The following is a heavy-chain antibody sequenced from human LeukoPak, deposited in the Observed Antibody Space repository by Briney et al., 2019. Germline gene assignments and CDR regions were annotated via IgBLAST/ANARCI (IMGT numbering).Heavy chain of an antibody. V-gene: IGHV3-48*02. CDR2: ISSSTTTI. J-gene: IGHJ4*02. CDR3: ARQVVAVAAPFDY. Sequence: GGSLRLSCAASGFAFNTYSMNWVRQAPGKGLEWVSSISSSTTTIYYADSVRGRFTISRDNAKNSLFLQMNSLRDEDTAVYYCARQVVAVAAPFDYWGQGTLVTVSS. D-gene: IGHD6-19*01. CDR1: GFAFNTYS.